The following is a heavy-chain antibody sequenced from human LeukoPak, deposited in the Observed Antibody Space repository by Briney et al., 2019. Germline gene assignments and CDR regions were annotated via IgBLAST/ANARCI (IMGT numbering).Heavy chain of an antibody. Sequence: SETLSLTCAVYGGSFSGYYWSWIRQPPGKGLEWIGEINHSGSTNYNPSLKSRVTISVDTSKNQFSLKLSSVTAADMAVYYCARQKFTMVRGAIDYWGQGTLVTVSS. CDR2: INHSGST. J-gene: IGHJ4*02. CDR3: ARQKFTMVRGAIDY. CDR1: GGSFSGYY. V-gene: IGHV4-34*01. D-gene: IGHD3-10*01.